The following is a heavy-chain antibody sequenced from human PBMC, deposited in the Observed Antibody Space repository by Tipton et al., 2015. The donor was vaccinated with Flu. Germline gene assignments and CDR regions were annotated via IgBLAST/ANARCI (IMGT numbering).Heavy chain of an antibody. CDR1: GYTFTSYY. CDR3: ARDTGGYDSSGYYPDY. V-gene: IGHV1-46*01. Sequence: QLVQSGAEVKKPGASVKVSCKASGYTFTSYYMHWVRQAPGQGLEWMGIINPSGGSTSYAQKFQGRVTTTRDTSTSTVYMELSSLRSEDTAVYYCARDTGGYDSSGYYPDYWGQGTLVTVSS. J-gene: IGHJ4*02. D-gene: IGHD3-22*01. CDR2: INPSGGST.